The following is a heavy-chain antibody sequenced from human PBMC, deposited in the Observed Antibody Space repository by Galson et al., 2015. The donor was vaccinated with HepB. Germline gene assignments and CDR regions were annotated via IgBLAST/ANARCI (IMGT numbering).Heavy chain of an antibody. CDR2: ISSSSSYI. CDR3: ARDARQQLVLSPSRGYYYYGMDV. V-gene: IGHV3-21*01. D-gene: IGHD6-13*01. J-gene: IGHJ6*02. CDR1: GFTFSSYS. Sequence: SLRLSCAASGFTFSSYSMNWVRQAPGKGLEWVSSISSSSSYIYYADSVKGRFTISRDNAKNSLYLQMNSLRAEDTAVYYCARDARQQLVLSPSRGYYYYGMDVWGQGTTVTVSS.